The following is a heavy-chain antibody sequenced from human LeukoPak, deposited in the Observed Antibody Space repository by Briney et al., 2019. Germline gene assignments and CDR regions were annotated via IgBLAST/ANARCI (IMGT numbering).Heavy chain of an antibody. D-gene: IGHD6-25*01. CDR3: AREGGFYRPLDY. CDR2: VHLDGRT. Sequence: LRETLSLTCGVSGGSVSSTNWWTWIRQPPGKGLEWIGKVHLDGRTNFNPSLKSRLTMSVDLSENHVSLKLTSVTAADTAVYYCAREGGFYRPLDYSGQGTLVTVSS. V-gene: IGHV4-4*02. CDR1: GGSVSSTNW. J-gene: IGHJ4*02.